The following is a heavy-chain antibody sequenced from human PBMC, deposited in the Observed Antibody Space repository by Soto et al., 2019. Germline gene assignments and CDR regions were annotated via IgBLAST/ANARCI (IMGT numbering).Heavy chain of an antibody. CDR2: ISSSSSYT. D-gene: IGHD3-22*01. J-gene: IGHJ4*02. CDR3: ARYRPEDYYDSSGYDDY. V-gene: IGHV3-11*06. Sequence: GGSLRLSCAASGFTFSDYYMSWIRQAPGKGLEWVSYISSSSSYTNYADSVKGRFTISRDNAKNSLYLQMNSLRAEDTAVYYCARYRPEDYYDSSGYDDYWGQGTLVTVSS. CDR1: GFTFSDYY.